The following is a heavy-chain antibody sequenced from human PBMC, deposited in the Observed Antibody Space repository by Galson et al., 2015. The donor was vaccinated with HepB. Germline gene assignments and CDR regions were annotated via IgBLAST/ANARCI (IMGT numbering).Heavy chain of an antibody. J-gene: IGHJ4*02. V-gene: IGHV3-64*01. CDR2: ISSNGGST. CDR3: ARDQGVGATIWVSDY. D-gene: IGHD1-26*01. CDR1: GFTFSSYA. Sequence: SLRLSCAASGFTFSSYAMHWVRQALGKGLEYVSAISSNGGSTYYANSVKGRFTISRDNSKNTLYLQMGSLRAEDMAVYYCARDQGVGATIWVSDYWGQGTLATVSS.